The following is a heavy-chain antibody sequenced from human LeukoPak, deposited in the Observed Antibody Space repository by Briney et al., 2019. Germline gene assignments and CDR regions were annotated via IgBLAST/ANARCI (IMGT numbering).Heavy chain of an antibody. V-gene: IGHV3-21*01. Sequence: GGSLRLSCAASGFTFSSYSMTWVRQAPGKGLEWVSSISSSSSYIYYADSVKGRFTISRDNAKNSLYLQMNSLRAEDTAVYYCARGRAAWGYYGMDVWGQGTTVTVSS. CDR1: GFTFSSYS. D-gene: IGHD3-16*01. J-gene: IGHJ6*02. CDR3: ARGRAAWGYYGMDV. CDR2: ISSSSSYI.